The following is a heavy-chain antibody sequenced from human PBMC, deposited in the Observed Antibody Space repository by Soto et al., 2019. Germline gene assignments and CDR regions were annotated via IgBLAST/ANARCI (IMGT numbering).Heavy chain of an antibody. V-gene: IGHV1-2*04. CDR3: ARIGTSWTYYDSFDI. CDR1: GYTFTDYY. D-gene: IGHD1-26*01. Sequence: QVQLVQSGAEVKKPWASVKVSCKASGYTFTDYYLHGVRQAPGQGREWMGWINPNSGGSNYVRKFQVWVTMTRDTSISTAYMELSRLKSDDTAVYYWARIGTSWTYYDSFDIWGQGTLVTVSS. J-gene: IGHJ3*02. CDR2: INPNSGGS.